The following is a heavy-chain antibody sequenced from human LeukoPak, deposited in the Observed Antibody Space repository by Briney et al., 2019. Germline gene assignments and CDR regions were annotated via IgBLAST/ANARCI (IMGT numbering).Heavy chain of an antibody. CDR1: GGSISSGGYY. D-gene: IGHD3-10*02. Sequence: SETPSLTCTVSGGSISSGGYYWSWIRQHPGKGLEWIGYIYYSGSTYYNPSLKSRVTISVDTSKNQFSLKLSSVTAADTAVYYCARVLSSAGPKYYFDYWGQGTLVTVSS. CDR2: IYYSGST. CDR3: ARVLSSAGPKYYFDY. J-gene: IGHJ4*02. V-gene: IGHV4-31*03.